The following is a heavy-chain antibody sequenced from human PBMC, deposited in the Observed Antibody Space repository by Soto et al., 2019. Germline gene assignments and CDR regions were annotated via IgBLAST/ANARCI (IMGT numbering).Heavy chain of an antibody. CDR2: IDWDDDK. V-gene: IGHV2-70*04. J-gene: IGHJ6*02. Sequence: SGPTLGNPTQTLTRTCTFSGFSLSTSGIRVSWIRQPPGKALEWLARIDWDDDKFYSTSLKTRLTISKDTSKNQVVLTMTNMDPVDTATYYCARTPPYYYYGMDVWGQGTTVTVSS. CDR1: GFSLSTSGIR. CDR3: ARTPPYYYYGMDV.